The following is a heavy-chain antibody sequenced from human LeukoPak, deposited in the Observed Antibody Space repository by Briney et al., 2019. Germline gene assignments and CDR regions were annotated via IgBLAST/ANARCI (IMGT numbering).Heavy chain of an antibody. V-gene: IGHV1-3*01. CDR3: ARRLKGSYGNLFDY. Sequence: ASVKVSCKASGYSFTTYATHWVRQAPGQRLEWMGWINPDKGDTKYSQNFQGRITVTRDTSASTTYMELRSLVSEDTAVYYCARRLKGSYGNLFDYWGQGTLVTVSS. J-gene: IGHJ4*02. D-gene: IGHD4-17*01. CDR1: GYSFTTYA. CDR2: INPDKGDT.